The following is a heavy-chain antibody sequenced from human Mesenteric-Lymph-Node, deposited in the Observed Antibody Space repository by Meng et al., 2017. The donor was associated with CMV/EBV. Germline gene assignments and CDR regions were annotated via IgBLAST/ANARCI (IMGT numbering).Heavy chain of an antibody. CDR2: ISPYNGHT. V-gene: IGHV1-18*01. CDR3: ARDYSKVAFGMDV. J-gene: IGHJ6*02. D-gene: IGHD5-12*01. Sequence: ASVKVSCKASGYPFTNYGISWVRQAPGQGLEWMGWISPYNGHTNYAQILQGRVTMTTDTSTRTVYMELRSLRSDDTAVYYCARDYSKVAFGMDVWGQGTTVTVS. CDR1: GYPFTNYG.